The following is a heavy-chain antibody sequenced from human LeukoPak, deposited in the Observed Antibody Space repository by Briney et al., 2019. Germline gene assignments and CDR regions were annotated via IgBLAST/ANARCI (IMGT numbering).Heavy chain of an antibody. V-gene: IGHV3-23*01. Sequence: GGSLRLSCAASGFTFSSYAMSWVRQAPGKGLEWVSAISGSGGSTYYADSVEGRFTISRDNSKNTLYLQMNSLRAEDTAVYYCATALHYYGSGSPQYWGQGTLVTVSS. CDR1: GFTFSSYA. CDR2: ISGSGGST. D-gene: IGHD3-10*01. J-gene: IGHJ4*02. CDR3: ATALHYYGSGSPQY.